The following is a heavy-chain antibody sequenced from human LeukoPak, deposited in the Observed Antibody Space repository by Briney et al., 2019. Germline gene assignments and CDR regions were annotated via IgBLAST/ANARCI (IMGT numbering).Heavy chain of an antibody. J-gene: IGHJ4*02. CDR2: IKEDGSDK. D-gene: IGHD4-23*01. V-gene: IGHV3-7*01. CDR3: GRGQGYGGTCDN. Sequence: GGSLRLSCEASGFTFSTYWMGWVRHAPGKALEWVAKIKEDGSDKQYVDSVKGRFTISRDNAKNSLQLQMDSLRVEDTAVYYCGRGQGYGGTCDNWGQGTLVTVSS. CDR1: GFTFSTYW.